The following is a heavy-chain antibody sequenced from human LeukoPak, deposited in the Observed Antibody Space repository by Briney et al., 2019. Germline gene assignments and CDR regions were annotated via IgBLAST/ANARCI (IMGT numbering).Heavy chain of an antibody. V-gene: IGHV4-59*01. CDR3: ARQQTENGSGGYHFDY. Sequence: SGTLSLTCSVSGGFISGYCWNWIRQPPGKGLEWICYIYYSWITKYNSSLKSPVTISVDTSKNQFSLKQTSVTAADTAVYYCARQQTENGSGGYHFDYWGQGPLVTVS. CDR2: IYYSWIT. D-gene: IGHD3-10*01. CDR1: GGFISGYC. J-gene: IGHJ4*02.